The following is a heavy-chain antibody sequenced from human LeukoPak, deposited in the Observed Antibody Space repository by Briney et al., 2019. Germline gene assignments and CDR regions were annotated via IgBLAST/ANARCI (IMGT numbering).Heavy chain of an antibody. CDR2: IKQDGSEK. CDR1: GFTFSSYW. V-gene: IGHV3-7*01. J-gene: IGHJ4*02. Sequence: GGSLRLSCAASGFTFSSYWTSWVRQAPGKGLEWVANIKQDGSEKYYVDSVKGRFTISRDNAKNSLYLQMNSLRAEDTAVYYCARRYFDYWGQGTLVTVSS. CDR3: ARRYFDY.